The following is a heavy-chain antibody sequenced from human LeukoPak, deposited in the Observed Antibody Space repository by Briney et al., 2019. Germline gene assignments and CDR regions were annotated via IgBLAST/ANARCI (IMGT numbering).Heavy chain of an antibody. CDR3: VKDGRYYYGSGSLFDP. J-gene: IGHJ5*02. CDR2: ISSNGDST. V-gene: IGHV3-64D*06. D-gene: IGHD3-10*01. CDR1: GFTFSSFA. Sequence: PGGSLRLSCSASGFTFSSFAMHWVRRAPGKGLEYVSSISSNGDSTYYADSVKGRFTISRDNSKNTLFLQMSSLRAEDTAVYFCVKDGRYYYGSGSLFDPWGQGTLVTVSS.